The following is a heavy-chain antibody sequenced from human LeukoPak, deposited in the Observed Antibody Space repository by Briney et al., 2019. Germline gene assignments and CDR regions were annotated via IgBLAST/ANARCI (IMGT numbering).Heavy chain of an antibody. CDR1: GFTFSSYG. CDR3: AKGLSGYYYYYVDV. CDR2: ISGSGGST. Sequence: GGTLRLSCAASGFTFSSYGMSWVRQAPGKGLEWVSAISGSGGSTYYADSVKGRFTISRDNSKNTLYLQMNSLRAEDTAVYYCAKGLSGYYYYYVDVWGKGTTVTIFS. V-gene: IGHV3-23*01. J-gene: IGHJ6*03. D-gene: IGHD1-14*01.